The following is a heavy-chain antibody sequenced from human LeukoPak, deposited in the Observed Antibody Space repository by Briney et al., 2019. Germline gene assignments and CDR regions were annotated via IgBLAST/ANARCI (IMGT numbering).Heavy chain of an antibody. V-gene: IGHV3-30*02. D-gene: IGHD3-22*01. CDR1: GFTFISYG. Sequence: GGSLRLSCAASGFTFISYGMHWVRQAPGPGLAWVAFIQYDGSNKYYADSVKGRFTISRDNSKNTLYLQMTSLRAEDTAVYYCAREMDYYDSRPIDYWGQGTLVTVSS. J-gene: IGHJ4*02. CDR2: IQYDGSNK. CDR3: AREMDYYDSRPIDY.